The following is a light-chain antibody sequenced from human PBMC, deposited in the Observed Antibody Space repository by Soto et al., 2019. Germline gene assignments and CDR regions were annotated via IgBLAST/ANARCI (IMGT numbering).Light chain of an antibody. V-gene: IGKV1-17*01. J-gene: IGKJ1*01. CDR2: AAS. Sequence: DIQMTQSPSSLSASVGDGVTITCRASQGIGNALCWYQQKPGRAPKRLIYAASTLQSGVPSRFSGSGFGTEFTLTISSLQPEDFATYYCLQYSSFPRTFGQGTKVEIK. CDR3: LQYSSFPRT. CDR1: QGIGNA.